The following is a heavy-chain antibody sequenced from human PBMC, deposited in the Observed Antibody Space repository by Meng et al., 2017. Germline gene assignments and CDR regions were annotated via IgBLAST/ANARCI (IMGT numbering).Heavy chain of an antibody. D-gene: IGHD6-13*01. Sequence: QVQLGPLGVEVKKPGASWKSSCKASGYTFPDYWLNWVRRAPGQGLEWMGRINPKSGDTHYAQRFQGRVTMTGDTSISTAYMELSGLRSDDTAMYYCARDEDISAAGKLFGDYWGQGTLVTVSS. CDR2: INPKSGDT. J-gene: IGHJ4*02. CDR3: ARDEDISAAGKLFGDY. CDR1: GYTFPDYW. V-gene: IGHV1-2*06.